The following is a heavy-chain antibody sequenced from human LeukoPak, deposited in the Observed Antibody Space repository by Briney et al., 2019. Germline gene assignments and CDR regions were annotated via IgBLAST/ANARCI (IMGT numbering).Heavy chain of an antibody. Sequence: GGSLRLSCVASGLRFRSYAMNWVRQAPGKGLECISTISDDSSFTYYADSVKGRSAISRDNSKNTLYLQMNNLKVEDTAVYYCAKGRCSGVGCDSFHSWGQGALVTVSS. D-gene: IGHD2-15*01. CDR3: AKGRCSGVGCDSFHS. J-gene: IGHJ4*02. V-gene: IGHV3-23*01. CDR2: ISDDSSFT. CDR1: GLRFRSYA.